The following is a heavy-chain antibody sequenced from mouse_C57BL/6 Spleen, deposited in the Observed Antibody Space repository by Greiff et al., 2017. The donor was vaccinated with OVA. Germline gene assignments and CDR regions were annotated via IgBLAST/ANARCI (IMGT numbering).Heavy chain of an antibody. CDR1: GYTFTSYW. D-gene: IGHD1-1*01. CDR3: AREGTTVVAHFDV. J-gene: IGHJ1*03. CDR2: INPSNGGT. V-gene: IGHV1-53*01. Sequence: VQLQQPGTELVKPGASVKLSCKASGYTFTSYWMHWVKQRPGQGLEWIGNINPSNGGTNYNEKFKSKATLTVDNSSSTAYMQLSSLTSEDSAVYYCAREGTTVVAHFDVWGTGTTVTVSS.